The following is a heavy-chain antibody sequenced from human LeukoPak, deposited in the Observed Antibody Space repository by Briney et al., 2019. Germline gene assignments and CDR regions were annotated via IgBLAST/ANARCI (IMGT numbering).Heavy chain of an antibody. Sequence: ASVKVSCKSSGYTFTDYHVHWVRQAPGQGLEWMGWINPNSGGTKYAQKFQGRVTMTRDTSITTAYMELSRLKSDDAAMYYCARLGGGSSWSNFDFWGQGTLVTVSS. CDR2: INPNSGGT. CDR3: ARLGGGSSWSNFDF. CDR1: GYTFTDYH. D-gene: IGHD6-13*01. V-gene: IGHV1-2*02. J-gene: IGHJ4*02.